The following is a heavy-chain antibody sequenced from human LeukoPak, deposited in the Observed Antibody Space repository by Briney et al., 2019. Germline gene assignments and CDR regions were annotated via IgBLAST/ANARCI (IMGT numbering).Heavy chain of an antibody. Sequence: KSSETLSLTCTVSGGSISSSSYYWTWIRQPPGKGLEWIGHIYYSGSTNYNPSLKSRVTISVDTSKNQFSLKLSSVTAADTAVYYCARDNYDYVSGTYPHYFDYWGQGTLVTVSS. V-gene: IGHV4-61*01. J-gene: IGHJ4*02. CDR1: GGSISSSSYY. D-gene: IGHD3-16*02. CDR2: IYYSGST. CDR3: ARDNYDYVSGTYPHYFDY.